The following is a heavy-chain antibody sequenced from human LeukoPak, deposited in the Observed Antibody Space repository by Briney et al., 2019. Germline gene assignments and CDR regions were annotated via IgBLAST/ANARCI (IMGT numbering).Heavy chain of an antibody. Sequence: GGSLRLSCVVSGFTFSSYAMTWVRQAPGKGLEWVSIISGSGSDTYYADSVKGRSTISRDSSKNTLYLQMNNLRAEDTAVYYCAKCPVAGIFSYYYGLDVWGQGTTVTVS. CDR1: GFTFSSYA. D-gene: IGHD6-19*01. CDR2: ISGSGSDT. J-gene: IGHJ6*02. CDR3: AKCPVAGIFSYYYGLDV. V-gene: IGHV3-23*01.